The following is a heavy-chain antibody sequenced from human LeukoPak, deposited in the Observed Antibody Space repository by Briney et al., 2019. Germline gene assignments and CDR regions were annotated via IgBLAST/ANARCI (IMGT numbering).Heavy chain of an antibody. D-gene: IGHD1-14*01. J-gene: IGHJ5*02. CDR3: ARSDHNRFDP. CDR2: IIPILGIA. V-gene: IGHV1-69*04. CDR1: GGTFSSYA. Sequence: SVKVSCKASGGTFSSYAISWVRQAPGRGLEWMGRIIPILGIANYAQKFQGRVTITADKSTSTAYMELSSLRSEDTAAYYCARSDHNRFDPWGQGTLVTVSS.